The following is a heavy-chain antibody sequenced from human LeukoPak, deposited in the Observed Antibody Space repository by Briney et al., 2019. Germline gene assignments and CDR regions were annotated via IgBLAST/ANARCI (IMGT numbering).Heavy chain of an antibody. Sequence: PGRSLRLTCAASGFTFHDYAMHWLRQAPGKGLGWVSGISWNSGSIGYADSVKGRFTISRDNAKNSLYLQMNSLRAEDTALYYCIGSSWYSGYWGQGTLVPVSS. CDR3: IGSSWYSGY. CDR1: GFTFHDYA. D-gene: IGHD6-13*01. V-gene: IGHV3-9*01. CDR2: ISWNSGSI. J-gene: IGHJ4*02.